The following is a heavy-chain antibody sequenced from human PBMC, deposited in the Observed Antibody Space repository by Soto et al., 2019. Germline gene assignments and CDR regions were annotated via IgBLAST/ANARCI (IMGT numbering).Heavy chain of an antibody. V-gene: IGHV3-33*01. J-gene: IGHJ4*02. D-gene: IGHD6-13*01. Sequence: QVQLVESGGGVVQPGRSLRLSCAASGCTFSSYGMHWVRQAPGKGLEWVAVIWYDGSNKYYADSVKGRFTISRDNSKNTLYLQMNSLRAEDTAVYYCACDYSSSWYWGQGTLVTVSS. CDR2: IWYDGSNK. CDR1: GCTFSSYG. CDR3: ACDYSSSWY.